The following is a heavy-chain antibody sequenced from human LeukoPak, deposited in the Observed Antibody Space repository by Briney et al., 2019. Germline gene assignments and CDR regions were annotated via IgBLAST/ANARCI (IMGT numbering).Heavy chain of an antibody. J-gene: IGHJ4*02. CDR1: GFTLSTYW. V-gene: IGHV3-74*01. D-gene: IGHD1-26*01. CDR2: INGDGANT. Sequence: PGGSLRLSCAASGFTLSTYWMHWVRQAQGKGMLWVSRINGDGANTGYADSVKGRFTISKDNGKNTLYLQMNSLRSEDTAVYYCGRETSGSLSNWGQGTLVAVSS. CDR3: GRETSGSLSN.